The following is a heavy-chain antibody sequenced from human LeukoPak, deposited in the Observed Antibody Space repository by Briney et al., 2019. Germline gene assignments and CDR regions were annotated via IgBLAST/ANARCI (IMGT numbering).Heavy chain of an antibody. D-gene: IGHD5-24*01. V-gene: IGHV3-23*01. J-gene: IGHJ4*02. CDR3: AKIKPDDYNVYYFDS. Sequence: GGSLRLSCAASGFTFSSYAMSWVRQAPGKGLEWVSAISGSGGSTYYADSVKGRFTISRDNSKDTLYLQMNSLRADDTAVYHCAKIKPDDYNVYYFDSWGQGTLVTVSS. CDR1: GFTFSSYA. CDR2: ISGSGGST.